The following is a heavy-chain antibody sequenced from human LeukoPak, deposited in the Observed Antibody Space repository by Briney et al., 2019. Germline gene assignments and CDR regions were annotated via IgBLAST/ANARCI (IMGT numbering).Heavy chain of an antibody. Sequence: ASVKVSCKASGYTFSSHDINWVRQVPGHGLEWLGWISAYNGNTNYAQKLQGRVTMTTDTSTSTAYMELRSLRAEDTAVYYCARDDDWNYEDYWGQGTLVTVSS. CDR3: ARDDDWNYEDY. CDR2: ISAYNGNT. D-gene: IGHD1-7*01. CDR1: GYTFSSHD. J-gene: IGHJ4*02. V-gene: IGHV1-18*01.